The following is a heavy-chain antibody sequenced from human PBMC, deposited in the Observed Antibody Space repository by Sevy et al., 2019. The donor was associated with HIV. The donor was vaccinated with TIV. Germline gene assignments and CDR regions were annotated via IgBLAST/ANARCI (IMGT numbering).Heavy chain of an antibody. J-gene: IGHJ6*03. Sequence: GGSLRLSCAASGFTFSSYSMNWVRQAPGKGLEWVSSISSSSSYIYYADSVKGRFTISRDNAKNSLYLQMNSLRAEDTAVYYCASEKGSYYYYYYMDVWRKGTTVTVSS. CDR1: GFTFSSYS. V-gene: IGHV3-21*01. CDR3: ASEKGSYYYYYYMDV. CDR2: ISSSSSYI. D-gene: IGHD1-26*01.